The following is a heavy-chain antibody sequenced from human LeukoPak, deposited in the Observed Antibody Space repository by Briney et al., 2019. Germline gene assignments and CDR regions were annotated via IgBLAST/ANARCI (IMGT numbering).Heavy chain of an antibody. J-gene: IGHJ6*03. CDR2: ISSSGSTI. Sequence: GGSLRLSCAASGFTFDDYGMSWVRQAPGKGLEWVSYISSSGSTIYYADSVKGRFTISRDNSKNSLYLQMNSLRAEDTAVYYCARGPTIYYYYMDVWGKGTTVTVSS. CDR3: ARGPTIYYYYMDV. V-gene: IGHV3-11*04. D-gene: IGHD3-3*01. CDR1: GFTFDDYG.